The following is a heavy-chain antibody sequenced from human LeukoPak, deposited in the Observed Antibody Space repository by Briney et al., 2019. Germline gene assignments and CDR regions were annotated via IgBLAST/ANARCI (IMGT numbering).Heavy chain of an antibody. CDR3: ARGRRFGLKTSKKQGHYYYYMDV. V-gene: IGHV4-59*12. D-gene: IGHD3-10*01. CDR2: IYYSGNT. Sequence: SETLSLICTVSSGSITNYYWSWIRQPPGKGLEWIGFIYYSGNTNYNPSLKSRVTISVDTSKNQFSLKLSSVTAADTAVYYCARGRRFGLKTSKKQGHYYYYMDVWGKGTTVTVSS. J-gene: IGHJ6*03. CDR1: SGSITNYY.